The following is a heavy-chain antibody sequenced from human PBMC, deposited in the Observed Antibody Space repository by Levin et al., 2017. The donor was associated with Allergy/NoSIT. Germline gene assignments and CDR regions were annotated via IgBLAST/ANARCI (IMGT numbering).Heavy chain of an antibody. D-gene: IGHD5-24*01. CDR3: ARERWITDNDRNLDY. CDR1: GFTFSDYG. J-gene: IGHJ4*02. V-gene: IGHV3-33*01. CDR2: LWSDGSKK. Sequence: PGGSLRLSCVASGFTFSDYGMHWVRQAPGKGLEWVALLWSDGSKKDYAESVKGRFTISRDSSQNTLYLQMNSLRAEDTAVYYCARERWITDNDRNLDYWGQGTLVTVSS.